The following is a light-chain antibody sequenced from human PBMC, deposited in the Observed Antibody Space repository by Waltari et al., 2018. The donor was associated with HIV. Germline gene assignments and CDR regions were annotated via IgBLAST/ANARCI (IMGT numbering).Light chain of an antibody. Sequence: DIRLTQSPSFLSASIGDSITITCRASQDINTFLAWYQQKPGRAPKLLVYAASTLQSGVSSRFSVSGSGTDFTLTINSLQPEDCATYYCQQLNSYPVTFGGGTKVEI. V-gene: IGKV1-9*01. CDR1: QDINTF. CDR3: QQLNSYPVT. CDR2: AAS. J-gene: IGKJ4*01.